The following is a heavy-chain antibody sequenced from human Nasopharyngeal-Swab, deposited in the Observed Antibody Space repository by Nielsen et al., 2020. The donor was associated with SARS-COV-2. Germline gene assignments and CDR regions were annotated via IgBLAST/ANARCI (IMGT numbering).Heavy chain of an antibody. J-gene: IGHJ6*02. CDR1: GYTFTSYG. Sequence: ASVKVSCKASGYTFTSYGISWVRQAPGQGLEWMGWISAYNGNTNYAQKLQGSVTMTTDTSTSTAYMELRSLRSDDTAVYYCARLYCGGDCSYYYYYGMDVWGQGTTVTVSS. D-gene: IGHD2-21*02. V-gene: IGHV1-18*01. CDR2: ISAYNGNT. CDR3: ARLYCGGDCSYYYYYGMDV.